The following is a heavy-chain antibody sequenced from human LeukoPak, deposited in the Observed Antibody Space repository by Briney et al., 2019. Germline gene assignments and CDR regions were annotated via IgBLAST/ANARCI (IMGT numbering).Heavy chain of an antibody. CDR1: GYSISSGYY. CDR2: IYHSGST. J-gene: IGHJ4*02. V-gene: IGHV4-38-2*01. CDR3: ARHVFSEVLYYFDY. D-gene: IGHD1-26*01. Sequence: SETLSLTCAVSGYSISSGYYWGWIRQAPGKGLEWIGSIYHSGSTYYNPSLKSRVTISVDTSKNQFSLKLSSVTAADTAVYYCARHVFSEVLYYFDYRGQGTQVTVSS.